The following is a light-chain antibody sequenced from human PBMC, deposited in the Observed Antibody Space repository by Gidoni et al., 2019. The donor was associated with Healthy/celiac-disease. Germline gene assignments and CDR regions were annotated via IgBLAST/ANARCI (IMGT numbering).Light chain of an antibody. J-gene: IGLJ2*01. CDR2: DVS. V-gene: IGLV2-11*01. Sequence: QPALTPPRSVTGSPGQSVTISCTGTSSDVGGYNYISLYQQHPGKAPKLMIYDVSKRPSGVPDRFSGSKSGNTASLTISGLQAEDEADYYCCSYAGSSTLVVFGGGTKLTVL. CDR1: SSDVGGYNY. CDR3: CSYAGSSTLVV.